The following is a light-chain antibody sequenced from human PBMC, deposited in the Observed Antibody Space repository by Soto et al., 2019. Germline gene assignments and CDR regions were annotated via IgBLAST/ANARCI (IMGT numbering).Light chain of an antibody. CDR1: SGHSTYI. J-gene: IGLJ1*01. CDR2: VEASGSY. V-gene: IGLV4-60*03. CDR3: ETWDSYTRV. Sequence: QLVLTQSSSASASLGSSVKLTCTLSSGHSTYIIAWHQQQPGKAPRYLMKVEASGSYNKGSGVPDRFSGSSSGADRCLTISNLQSEDEADYYCETWDSYTRVFGTGTKVTVL.